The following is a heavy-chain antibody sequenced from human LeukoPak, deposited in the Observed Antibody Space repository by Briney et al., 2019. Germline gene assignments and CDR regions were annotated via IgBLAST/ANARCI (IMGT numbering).Heavy chain of an antibody. J-gene: IGHJ6*03. CDR2: IYHSGST. CDR1: GGSISSGGYY. Sequence: SETLSLTCTVSGGSISSGGYYWSWIRQPPGKGLEWIGYIYHSGSTYYNPSLKSRVTISVDRSKNQFSLKLSSVTAADTAVYYCAGRYFYYLDVWGKGTTVTVSS. CDR3: AGRYFYYLDV. V-gene: IGHV4-30-2*01.